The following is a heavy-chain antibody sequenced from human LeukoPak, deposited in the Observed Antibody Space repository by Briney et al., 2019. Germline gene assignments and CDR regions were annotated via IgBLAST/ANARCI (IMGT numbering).Heavy chain of an antibody. CDR2: GYHTGAT. CDR1: GYSISSGHY. V-gene: IGHV4-38-2*01. CDR3: VRHSIAGYYYYXDV. Sequence: SETLSLTCAVSGYSISSGHYWGWIRQPPGKGLEWIGSGYHTGATYYNPSLESRVIISLDMSKNQISLKVTSVTAADTAVYHCVRHSIAGYYYYXDVXGK. D-gene: IGHD2/OR15-2a*01. J-gene: IGHJ6*03.